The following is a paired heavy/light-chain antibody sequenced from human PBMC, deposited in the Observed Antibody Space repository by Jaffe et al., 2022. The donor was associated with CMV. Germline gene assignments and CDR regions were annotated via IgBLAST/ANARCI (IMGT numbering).Heavy chain of an antibody. CDR1: GGSFSGYY. J-gene: IGHJ6*03. CDR2: INHSGST. CDR3: ARVYYYGSGSYYKGIYYYYMDV. V-gene: IGHV4-34*01. Sequence: QVQLQQWGAGLLKPSETLSLTCAVYGGSFSGYYWSWIRQPPGKGLEWIGEINHSGSTNYNPSLKSRVTISVDTSKNQFSLKLSSVTAADTAVYYCARVYYYGSGSYYKGIYYYYMDVWGKGTTVTVSS. D-gene: IGHD3-10*01.
Light chain of an antibody. V-gene: IGLV1-44*01. Sequence: QSVLTQPPSASGTPGQRVTISCSGSSSNIGSNTVNWYQQLPGTAPKLLIYSNNQRPSGVPDRFSGSKSGTSASLAISGLQSEDEADYYCAAWDDSLNGFWVFGGGTKLTVL. CDR2: SNN. CDR1: SSNIGSNT. CDR3: AAWDDSLNGFWV. J-gene: IGLJ3*02.